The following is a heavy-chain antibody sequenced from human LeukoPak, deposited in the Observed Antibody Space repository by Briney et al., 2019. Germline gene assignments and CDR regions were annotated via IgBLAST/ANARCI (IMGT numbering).Heavy chain of an antibody. J-gene: IGHJ4*02. CDR1: GFVVSTNY. Sequence: GGSLRLSCAASGFVVSTNYMSWVRQAPGKGLEWVSVLYSGGSTYYTDSVKGRFTISRDNSKNTLYLQMNSLRAEDTAVYYCARAEYYYDSSGYLDYWGQGTLVTVSS. V-gene: IGHV3-66*01. CDR3: ARAEYYYDSSGYLDY. D-gene: IGHD3-22*01. CDR2: LYSGGST.